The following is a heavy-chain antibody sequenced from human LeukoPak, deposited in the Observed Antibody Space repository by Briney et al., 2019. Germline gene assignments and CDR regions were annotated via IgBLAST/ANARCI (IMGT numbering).Heavy chain of an antibody. J-gene: IGHJ4*02. CDR3: ARDHSTYYYDSSGPPGY. CDR1: GYTFTSYG. Sequence: GASVKVSCKASGYTFTSYGISWVRQAPGQGLEWMGWISAYNGNTNYAQKLQGRVTMTTDTSTSTAYMELRSLRSDDTAVYYCARDHSTYYYDSSGPPGYWGQGTLVTVSS. D-gene: IGHD3-22*01. V-gene: IGHV1-18*01. CDR2: ISAYNGNT.